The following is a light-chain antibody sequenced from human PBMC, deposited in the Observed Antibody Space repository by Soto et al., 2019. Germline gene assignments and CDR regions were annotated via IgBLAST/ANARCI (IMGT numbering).Light chain of an antibody. V-gene: IGLV2-23*01. J-gene: IGLJ2*01. CDR3: SSYAGWSTWV. Sequence: QSVLTQPASVSGSPGQSITISCTGTSSDLGSYDLVSWYQQHPGKAPKLIIYEGSKPPSGVSDRFSGSKSAYTASLTISGLQTDDEADYYCSSYAGWSTWVFGGGTKVTVL. CDR2: EGS. CDR1: SSDLGSYDL.